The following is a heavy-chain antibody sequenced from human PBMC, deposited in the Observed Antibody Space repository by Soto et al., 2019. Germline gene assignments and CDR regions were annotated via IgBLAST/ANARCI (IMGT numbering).Heavy chain of an antibody. Sequence: ASVKVSGKASGYAVTGYYMHWVRQAPGQGLEWMGWINPNSGGTNYEQKFQGRVTMTRDTYISTAYMELSRLRSDDTAVYYCASRKRRNDHFYGMDVWGQGTTVTVS. J-gene: IGHJ6*02. D-gene: IGHD1-1*01. V-gene: IGHV1-2*02. CDR3: ASRKRRNDHFYGMDV. CDR1: GYAVTGYY. CDR2: INPNSGGT.